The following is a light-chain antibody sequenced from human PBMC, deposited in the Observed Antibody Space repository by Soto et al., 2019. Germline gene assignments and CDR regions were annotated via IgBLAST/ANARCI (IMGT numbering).Light chain of an antibody. Sequence: QSALTQPPSASGTPGQRVTISCSGGSSNIGSNTVNWYQQLPGTAPKVLIYSNNQRPSGVPDRFSGSKSGTSASLAISGLQSEDDSDYYCAAWDDSLYGQVFGTGTNVTVL. V-gene: IGLV1-44*01. CDR3: AAWDDSLYGQV. CDR2: SNN. CDR1: SSNIGSNT. J-gene: IGLJ1*01.